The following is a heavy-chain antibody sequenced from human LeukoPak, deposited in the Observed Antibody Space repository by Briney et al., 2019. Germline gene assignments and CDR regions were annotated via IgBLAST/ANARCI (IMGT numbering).Heavy chain of an antibody. CDR3: ARLLTGDDAFDI. CDR2: IDPTDSYT. V-gene: IGHV5-10-1*01. J-gene: IGHJ3*02. CDR1: GYTFINYW. Sequence: GESLRISCQGSGYTFINYWISWVRQMPGKGLEWVGRIDPTDSYTNYSPSFQGHVPISADKSISTAYLQWSSLKGSDTAMYYCARLLTGDDAFDIWGQGTMVTVSS. D-gene: IGHD7-27*01.